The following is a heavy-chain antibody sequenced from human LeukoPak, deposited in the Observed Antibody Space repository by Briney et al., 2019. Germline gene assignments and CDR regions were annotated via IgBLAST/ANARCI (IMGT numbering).Heavy chain of an antibody. CDR2: IQNSAIYRAKI. D-gene: IGHD2/OR15-2a*01. V-gene: IGHV4-59*08. J-gene: IGHJ6*02. Sequence: SETLSLTCAVSGGSISSYYWTWIRQPPGKGLEWVGYIQNSAIYRAKIKSSPSLQSRVSLSTDTSKNQVSLTVNSVTAADTAVYYCARLTSTFYYSMDVWGPGTAVTVSS. CDR1: GGSISSYY. CDR3: ARLTSTFYYSMDV.